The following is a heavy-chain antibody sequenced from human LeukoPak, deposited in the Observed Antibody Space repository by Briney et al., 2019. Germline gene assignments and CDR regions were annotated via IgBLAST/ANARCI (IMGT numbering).Heavy chain of an antibody. CDR3: VIVRGYFDSSGTDY. D-gene: IGHD3-9*01. V-gene: IGHV3-64D*06. CDR1: GFTFSSYT. CDR2: ITSTGGNT. J-gene: IGHJ4*02. Sequence: GGSLRLSCSASGFTFSSYTVHWVRQAPGKGLEFVSAITSTGGNTYYADSVTGRFTLSRDDSKNTLYLQMSSLRAEDTAVYYCVIVRGYFDSSGTDYWGQGALVTVSS.